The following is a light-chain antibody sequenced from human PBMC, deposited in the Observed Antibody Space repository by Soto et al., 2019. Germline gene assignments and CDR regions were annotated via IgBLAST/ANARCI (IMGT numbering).Light chain of an antibody. J-gene: IGLJ1*01. Sequence: QSALTQPASVSGSPGQSITISCTGTSSDVGGYNYVSWYQQHPGKAPKVKIYDVNNRPSGVSNRFSGSKSGNTASLTISGLQTEDEADYYCSSFTSRSTYVFGTGTRSPS. V-gene: IGLV2-14*03. CDR3: SSFTSRSTYV. CDR1: SSDVGGYNY. CDR2: DVN.